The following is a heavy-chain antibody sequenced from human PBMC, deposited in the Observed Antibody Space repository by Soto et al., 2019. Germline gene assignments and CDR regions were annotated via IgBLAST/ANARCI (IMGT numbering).Heavy chain of an antibody. J-gene: IGHJ4*02. D-gene: IGHD5-12*01. CDR1: AGSITSYY. CDR3: ARAYGGYADY. CDR2: VYYSGSS. Sequence: SETLSLTCTVSAGSITSYYWSWIRQPPGKGLEWIGYVYYSGSSKYNPSLKSRITISVDTSKNQFSLKLSSVTAADTAVYYCARAYGGYADYWGQGALVTVSS. V-gene: IGHV4-59*01.